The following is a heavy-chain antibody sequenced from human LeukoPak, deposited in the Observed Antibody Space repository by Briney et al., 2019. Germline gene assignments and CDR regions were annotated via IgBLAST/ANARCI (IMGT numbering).Heavy chain of an antibody. CDR1: GYSFTNYW. D-gene: IGHD1-26*01. CDR3: VTTLYSGIYGDAFDV. Sequence: GESLKISCQGSGYSFTNYWIGWVRQLPGKGLEWMGIIYPADFETRYSPSFQGHVTISADKSINTAYLQWRSLRVSDTAIYYCVTTLYSGIYGDAFDVWAQGTMVTVSS. V-gene: IGHV5-51*01. CDR2: IYPADFET. J-gene: IGHJ3*01.